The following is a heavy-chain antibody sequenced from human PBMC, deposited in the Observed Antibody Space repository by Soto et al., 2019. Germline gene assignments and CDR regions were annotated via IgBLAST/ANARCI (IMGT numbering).Heavy chain of an antibody. V-gene: IGHV3-21*01. Sequence: GGSLRLSCAASGFTFSSYSMNWVRQAPGKGLEWVSSISSSSSYIYYAGSVKGRFTISRDNAKNSLYLQMNSLRAEDTAVYYCARDGPYYYDSSGYRPGYYGMDVWGQGTTVTVSS. CDR1: GFTFSSYS. D-gene: IGHD3-22*01. CDR2: ISSSSSYI. J-gene: IGHJ6*02. CDR3: ARDGPYYYDSSGYRPGYYGMDV.